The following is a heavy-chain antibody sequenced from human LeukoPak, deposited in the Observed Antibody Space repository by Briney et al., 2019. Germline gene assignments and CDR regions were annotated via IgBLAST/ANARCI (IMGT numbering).Heavy chain of an antibody. CDR3: ARGISSGWDLYFDY. CDR2: IYYSGST. V-gene: IGHV4-59*01. CDR1: GRSISSYY. D-gene: IGHD6-19*01. J-gene: IGHJ4*02. Sequence: SETLSLTCTVSGRSISSYYWSWIRQPPGKGLEWIGYIYYSGSTNYNPSLKSRVTISVDTSKNQFSLKLSSVTAADTAVYYCARGISSGWDLYFDYWGQGTLVTVSS.